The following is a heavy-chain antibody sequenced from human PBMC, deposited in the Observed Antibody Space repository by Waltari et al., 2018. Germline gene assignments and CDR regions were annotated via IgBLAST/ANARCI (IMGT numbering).Heavy chain of an antibody. CDR2: ISSSSSTI. CDR1: GFTFSRYS. D-gene: IGHD4-17*01. J-gene: IGHJ6*03. Sequence: EVQLVESGGGLVQPGGSLRLSCAASGFTFSRYSMNWVRQAPGKGLEWVSYISSSSSTIYYADSVKGRFTISRDNAKNSLYLQRNSLRAEDTAVYYCARTVTGYMDVWGKGTTVTVSS. V-gene: IGHV3-48*04. CDR3: ARTVTGYMDV.